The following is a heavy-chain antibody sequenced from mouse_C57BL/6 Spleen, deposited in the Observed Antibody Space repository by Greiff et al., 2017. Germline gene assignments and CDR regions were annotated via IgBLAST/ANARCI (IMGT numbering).Heavy chain of an antibody. CDR3: ARRSYYDYGFAY. J-gene: IGHJ3*01. CDR2: ISSGGSYT. CDR1: GFTFSSYG. Sequence: EVQLVESGGDLVKPGGSLKLSCAASGFTFSSYGMSWVRQTPDKRLEWVATISSGGSYTYYPDSVKGRFTISRDNAKNTLYLQMSSLKSEDTAMYYCARRSYYDYGFAYLGQGTLVTVSA. V-gene: IGHV5-6*01. D-gene: IGHD2-4*01.